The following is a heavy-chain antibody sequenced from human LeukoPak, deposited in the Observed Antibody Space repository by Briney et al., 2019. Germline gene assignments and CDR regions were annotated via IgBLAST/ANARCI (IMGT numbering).Heavy chain of an antibody. D-gene: IGHD3-22*01. Sequence: SETLSLTCAVYGGSFSGYYWSWIRQPPGKGLEWIGEINHSGSTCYNPSLKSRVTISVDTSTNQFSLKLSSVTAADTAVYFCARGGRLLGKFDYWGQGTLVTVSS. CDR3: ARGGRLLGKFDY. J-gene: IGHJ4*02. V-gene: IGHV4-34*01. CDR2: INHSGST. CDR1: GGSFSGYY.